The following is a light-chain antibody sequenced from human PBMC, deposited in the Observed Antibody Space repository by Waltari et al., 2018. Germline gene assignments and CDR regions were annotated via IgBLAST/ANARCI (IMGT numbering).Light chain of an antibody. CDR1: SSDVGAFTY. CDR3: SSYSSSSALRV. J-gene: IGLJ3*02. CDR2: DVT. Sequence: QSALPQPASVSGSPGQSITISCTGTSSDVGAFTYVSWYQQPPGKAPKLIIYDVTNRPSGVSSRFSASKFGNMASLTISGLQADDEADYYCSSYSSSSALRVFGGGTKLTVL. V-gene: IGLV2-14*03.